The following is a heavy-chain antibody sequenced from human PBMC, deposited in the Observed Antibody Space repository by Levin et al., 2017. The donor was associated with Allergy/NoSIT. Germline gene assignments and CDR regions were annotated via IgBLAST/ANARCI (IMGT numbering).Heavy chain of an antibody. Sequence: ASVKVSCKASGGTFSSYAISWVRQAPGQGLEWMGGIIPIFGTANYAQKFQGRVTITADESTSTAYMELSSLRSEDTAVYYCARDDSSSNYFDYWGQGTLVTVSS. CDR2: IIPIFGTA. J-gene: IGHJ4*02. V-gene: IGHV1-69*13. CDR1: GGTFSSYA. D-gene: IGHD6-6*01. CDR3: ARDDSSSNYFDY.